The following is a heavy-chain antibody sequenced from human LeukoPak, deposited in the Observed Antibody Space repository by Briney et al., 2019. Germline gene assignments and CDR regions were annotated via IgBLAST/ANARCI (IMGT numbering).Heavy chain of an antibody. CDR3: ASTYCSGGSCYYLVY. Sequence: SQTLSLTCTVSGGSISSGSYYWSWIRQPAGKGLEWIGRIYTGGSTNYNPSLKSRVTISVDTSKNQFSLKLSSVTAADTAVYYCASTYCSGGSCYYLVYWGQGTLVTVSS. J-gene: IGHJ4*02. V-gene: IGHV4-61*02. D-gene: IGHD2-15*01. CDR2: IYTGGST. CDR1: GGSISSGSYY.